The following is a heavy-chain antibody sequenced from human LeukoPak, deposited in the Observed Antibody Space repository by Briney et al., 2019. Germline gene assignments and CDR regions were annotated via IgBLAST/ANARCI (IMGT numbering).Heavy chain of an antibody. CDR3: ARGQVTSVTRLAAFDI. J-gene: IGHJ3*02. CDR1: GFILSNYD. V-gene: IGHV3-7*04. Sequence: SGETLRLSCAASGFILSNYDMRWVRQAPGKGLEWVANIKQDGSEKYYVDSVKGRFTISRDNAKNSLYLQMNSLGAQDTAVYYCARGQVTSVTRLAAFDIWGQGTLVTVSS. CDR2: IKQDGSEK. D-gene: IGHD4-17*01.